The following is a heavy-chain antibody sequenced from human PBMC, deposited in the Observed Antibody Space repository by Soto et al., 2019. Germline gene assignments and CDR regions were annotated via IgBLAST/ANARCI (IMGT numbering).Heavy chain of an antibody. D-gene: IGHD5-12*01. CDR2: IIHLLDIE. V-gene: IGHV1-69*04. Sequence: GASGKVSCKASGVTFTNEIIAWLRHAPGQGLEWMGRIIHLLDIENYAQKLQGRVKINEDKYTSTDYMELNSLRYEDTAVYYCVRDSTIGSTYSGYDGIDYWGQGTLVTVSS. CDR1: GVTFTNEI. J-gene: IGHJ4*02. CDR3: VRDSTIGSTYSGYDGIDY.